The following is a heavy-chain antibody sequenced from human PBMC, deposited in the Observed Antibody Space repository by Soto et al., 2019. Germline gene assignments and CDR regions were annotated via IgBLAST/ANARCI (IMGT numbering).Heavy chain of an antibody. V-gene: IGHV4-34*01. CDR1: GGSFSAYY. CDR3: ARVSQWNDFWSGSPYYFDY. D-gene: IGHD3-3*01. J-gene: IGHJ4*02. Sequence: SETLSLTCAVYGGSFSAYYWSWIRQPPGKGLEWIGEINHSGSTNYNPSLKSRVTISVDTSKNQFSLKLNSVTAADTAVYYRARVSQWNDFWSGSPYYFDYWGQGTLVTVSS. CDR2: INHSGST.